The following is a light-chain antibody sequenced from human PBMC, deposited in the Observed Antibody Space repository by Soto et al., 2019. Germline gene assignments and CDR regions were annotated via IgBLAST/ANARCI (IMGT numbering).Light chain of an antibody. CDR3: CLYLGGTSV. J-gene: IGLJ7*01. CDR2: EDD. Sequence: QSVLTQPASVSGPPGQSITISCSGVSGDVGNYNLVSWYQQYPGKAPALLIYEDDKRPSGVSNRFSGSKSDSTASLTISGLQAEDEADYYCCLYLGGTSVFGGGTQLTVL. CDR1: SGDVGNYNL. V-gene: IGLV2-23*01.